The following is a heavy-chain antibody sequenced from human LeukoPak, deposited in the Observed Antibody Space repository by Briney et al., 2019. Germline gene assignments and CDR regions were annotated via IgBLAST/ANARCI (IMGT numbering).Heavy chain of an antibody. D-gene: IGHD3-22*01. CDR3: AKDRRASIVVVDKDAFDI. Sequence: PGGSLRLSCAASGFTFSSYWMSWVRQAPGKGLEWVANIKQDGSEKYYVDSMKVRFTISRDNAKNSLYLQMNSLRAEDTAVYYCAKDRRASIVVVDKDAFDIWGQGTMVTVSS. CDR2: IKQDGSEK. J-gene: IGHJ3*02. V-gene: IGHV3-7*03. CDR1: GFTFSSYW.